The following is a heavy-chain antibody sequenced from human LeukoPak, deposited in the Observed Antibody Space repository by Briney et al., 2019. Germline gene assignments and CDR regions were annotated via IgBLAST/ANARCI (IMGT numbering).Heavy chain of an antibody. V-gene: IGHV3-7*04. CDR1: GFTFSSCW. CDR3: ARGILGVVPAAWNDAFDI. Sequence: GGSLRLSCAASGFTFSSCWMSWVRQAPGKGLEWVANIKQDGSEKYYVDSVKGRLTISRDNAKNSLYLQMNSLRAEDTAVYYCARGILGVVPAAWNDAFDIWGQGTMVTVSS. CDR2: IKQDGSEK. D-gene: IGHD2-2*01. J-gene: IGHJ3*02.